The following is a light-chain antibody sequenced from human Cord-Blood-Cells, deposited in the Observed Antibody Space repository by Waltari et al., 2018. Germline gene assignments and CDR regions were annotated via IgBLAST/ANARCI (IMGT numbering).Light chain of an antibody. Sequence: DIQMTQSPSSLSASVGDRVTITCRASQSISSYLNWYQQKPGKAPKLLIYAASSLQSAVPSRFSVSGAGTDFTLTISSLQPEDFATYYCQQSYSTPYMYSFGQGTKLEIK. J-gene: IGKJ2*03. CDR1: QSISSY. CDR3: QQSYSTPYMYS. V-gene: IGKV1-39*01. CDR2: AAS.